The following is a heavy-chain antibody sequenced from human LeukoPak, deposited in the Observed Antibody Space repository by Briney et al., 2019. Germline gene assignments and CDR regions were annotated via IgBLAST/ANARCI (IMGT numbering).Heavy chain of an antibody. CDR3: AKGWYFDL. CDR2: IYSDIST. J-gene: IGHJ2*01. Sequence: GGSLRLSCAASGFTVSNNYMGWVRQAPGKGLEWVSFIYSDISTYYADSVKGRFTISRDDSKNTLYLQMNSLRAEDTAVYYCAKGWYFDLWGRGTLVTVSS. V-gene: IGHV3-66*01. CDR1: GFTVSNNY.